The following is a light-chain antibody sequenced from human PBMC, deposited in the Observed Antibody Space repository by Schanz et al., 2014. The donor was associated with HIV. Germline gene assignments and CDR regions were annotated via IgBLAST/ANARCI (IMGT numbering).Light chain of an antibody. CDR1: SSDVGGYNY. CDR2: EVS. CDR3: CSYAGTYPPLYV. V-gene: IGLV2-8*01. Sequence: QSVLTQPPSASGSPGQSVTISCTGTSSDVGGYNYVSWYQQHPGKAPKLMIYEVSERPSGVPDRFSGSKSGNTASLTISGLQAEDEADYYCCSYAGTYPPLYVFGSGTKLTVL. J-gene: IGLJ1*01.